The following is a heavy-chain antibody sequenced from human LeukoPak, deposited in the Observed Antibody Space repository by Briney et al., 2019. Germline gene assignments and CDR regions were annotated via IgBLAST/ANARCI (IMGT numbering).Heavy chain of an antibody. CDR3: ARQLETTSWFDY. CDR1: GYTFSDYY. Sequence: ASVKVSCKASGYTFSDYYLHWVRLAPGQGLEWMGRISPNSGGTVYAQKFQGKVTMTRDASISTVYMDLNRLRSDDTAIYYCARQLETTSWFDYWGQGTLVIVSS. V-gene: IGHV1-2*06. J-gene: IGHJ4*02. CDR2: ISPNSGGT. D-gene: IGHD2-2*01.